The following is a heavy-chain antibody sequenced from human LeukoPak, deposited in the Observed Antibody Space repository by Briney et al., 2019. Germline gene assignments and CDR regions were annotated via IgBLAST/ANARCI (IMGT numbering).Heavy chain of an antibody. CDR3: ARAPPSDQWLPLNYFDY. CDR1: GGSISSSSYY. Sequence: PSETLSLTCTVSGGSISSSSYYWGWIRQPPGKGLEWIGSIYYSGSTYYNPSLKSRVTISVDTSKNQFSLKLSSVTAADTAVYYCARAPPSDQWLPLNYFDYWGQGTLVTVSS. V-gene: IGHV4-39*07. CDR2: IYYSGST. D-gene: IGHD3-22*01. J-gene: IGHJ4*02.